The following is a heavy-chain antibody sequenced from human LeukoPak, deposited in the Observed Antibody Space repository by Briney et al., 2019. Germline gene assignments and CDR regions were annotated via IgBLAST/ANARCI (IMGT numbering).Heavy chain of an antibody. CDR1: GGSFSGYY. Sequence: SETLSLTCAVYGGSFSGYYWSWIRQPPGKGLEWIGEINHSGSTNYNPSLKSRVTISVDTSKNQFSLNLSSVTAADTAVYYCARSPIVLMGDHYYGSGSYFDYWGQGTLVTVSS. D-gene: IGHD3-10*01. V-gene: IGHV4-34*01. CDR3: ARSPIVLMGDHYYGSGSYFDY. J-gene: IGHJ4*02. CDR2: INHSGST.